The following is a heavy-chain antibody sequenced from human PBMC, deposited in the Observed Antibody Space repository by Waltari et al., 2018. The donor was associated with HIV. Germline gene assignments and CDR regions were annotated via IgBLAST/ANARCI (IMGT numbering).Heavy chain of an antibody. D-gene: IGHD1-1*01. Sequence: QVQLQQWGAGLLKPSETLSLTCAVYNGSFSAYYWTWIRQSPGRGLEWIGEINHSGSTTYNPSLKSRVTISVDTSKNQFSLKLSSVTAADRAIYYCARATIASGTPAFAYWSQGSLVTVYS. CDR3: ARATIASGTPAFAY. V-gene: IGHV4-34*01. CDR2: INHSGST. CDR1: NGSFSAYY. J-gene: IGHJ4*02.